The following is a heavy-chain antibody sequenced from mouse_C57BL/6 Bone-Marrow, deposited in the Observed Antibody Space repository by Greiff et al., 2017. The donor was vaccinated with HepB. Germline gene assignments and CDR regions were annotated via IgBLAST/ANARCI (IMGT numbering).Heavy chain of an antibody. V-gene: IGHV1-15*01. CDR1: GYTFTDYE. CDR2: IDPETGGT. Sequence: QVQLQQSGAELVRPGASVTLSCKASGYTFTDYEMHWVKQTPVHGLEWIGAIDPETGGTAYNQKFKGKAILTADKSSSTAYMELRSLTSEDSAVYYSFITTVVATDWYFDVWGTGTTVTVSS. D-gene: IGHD1-1*01. J-gene: IGHJ1*03. CDR3: FITTVVATDWYFDV.